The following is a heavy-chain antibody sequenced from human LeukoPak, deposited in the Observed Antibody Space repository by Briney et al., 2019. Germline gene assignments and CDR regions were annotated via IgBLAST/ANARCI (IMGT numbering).Heavy chain of an antibody. D-gene: IGHD3-10*01. CDR2: IYHSGST. V-gene: IGHV4-38-2*02. CDR1: GYSISSGYY. CDR3: ARVVGVRGAIMSSYYFDY. J-gene: IGHJ4*02. Sequence: SETLSLTCTVSGYSISSGYYWGWIRQPPGKGLEWIGSIYHSGSTYYNPSLKSRVTISVDTSKNQFSLKLSSVTAADTAVYYCARVVGVRGAIMSSYYFDYWGQGTLVTVSS.